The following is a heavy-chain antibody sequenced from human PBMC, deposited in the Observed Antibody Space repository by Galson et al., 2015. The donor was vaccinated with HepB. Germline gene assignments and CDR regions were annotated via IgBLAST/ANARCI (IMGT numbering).Heavy chain of an antibody. CDR3: AKSGRWLQASYYYYGMDV. D-gene: IGHD5-24*01. CDR1: GFTFSSYA. CDR2: ISGSGGST. Sequence: SLRLSCAASGFTFSSYAMSWVRQAPGKGLERVSAISGSGGSTYYADSVEGRFTISRDNSKNTLYLQMNSLRAEDTAVYYCAKSGRWLQASYYYYGMDVWGQGTTVTVSS. J-gene: IGHJ6*02. V-gene: IGHV3-23*01.